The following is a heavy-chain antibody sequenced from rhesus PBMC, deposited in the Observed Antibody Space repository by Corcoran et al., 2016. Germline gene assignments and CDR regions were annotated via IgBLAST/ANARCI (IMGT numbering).Heavy chain of an antibody. Sequence: QVQLQESGPGLVKPSETLSLTCAVSGGSISSNYWSWIRQPPGKGREWIGRIYGSGGSTDYNPTLKSRVTISTETSKKQFSLKLSSVTAADTAVYYCARKGGAAADTIFDFWGQGVLVTVSS. CDR2: IYGSGGST. J-gene: IGHJ4*01. V-gene: IGHV4-160*01. CDR3: ARKGGAAADTIFDF. D-gene: IGHD6-31*01. CDR1: GGSISSNY.